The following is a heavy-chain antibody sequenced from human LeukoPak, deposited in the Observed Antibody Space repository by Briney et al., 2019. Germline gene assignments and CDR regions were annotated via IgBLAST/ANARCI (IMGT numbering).Heavy chain of an antibody. CDR2: ISSSGSTI. V-gene: IGHV3-11*01. CDR1: GFTFSDYY. J-gene: IGHJ4*02. Sequence: GGSLRLSCAASGFTFSDYYMSWIRQAPGKGLEGVSYISSSGSTIYYADSVKGRFTISRDNAKNSLYLQMNSLRAEDTAVYYCASGRVYYDSSGYSGYWGQGTLVTVSS. D-gene: IGHD3-22*01. CDR3: ASGRVYYDSSGYSGY.